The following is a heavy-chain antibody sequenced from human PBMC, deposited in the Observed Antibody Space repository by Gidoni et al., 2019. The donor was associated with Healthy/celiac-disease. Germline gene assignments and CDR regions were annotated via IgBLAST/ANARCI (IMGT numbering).Heavy chain of an antibody. Sequence: LSCAASGFTFSSYAMSWVRQAPGKGLEWVSAISGSGGSTYYADSVKGRFTISRDNSKNTLYLQMNSLRAEDTAVYYCAKDGYDSSGYYHDYWGQGTLVTVSS. V-gene: IGHV3-23*01. CDR3: AKDGYDSSGYYHDY. CDR2: ISGSGGST. CDR1: GFTFSSYA. J-gene: IGHJ4*02. D-gene: IGHD3-22*01.